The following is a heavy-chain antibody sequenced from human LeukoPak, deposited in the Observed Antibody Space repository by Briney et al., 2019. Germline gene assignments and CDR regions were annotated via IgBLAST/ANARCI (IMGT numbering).Heavy chain of an antibody. CDR1: DGSVSSYY. J-gene: IGHJ4*02. D-gene: IGHD2-15*01. CDR3: AREGGSGIVDY. CDR2: IYFSGTT. V-gene: IGHV4-59*02. Sequence: SETLSLTCTVSDGSVSSYYWSWIRQPPGKGLEWIGYIYFSGTTNYNPSLKSRVARSVDTSKNQFSLKLSSVTAADTAVYYCAREGGSGIVDYWGQGTLVTVSS.